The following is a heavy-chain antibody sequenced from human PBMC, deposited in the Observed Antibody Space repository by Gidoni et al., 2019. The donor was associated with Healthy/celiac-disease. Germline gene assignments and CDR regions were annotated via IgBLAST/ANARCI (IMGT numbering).Heavy chain of an antibody. V-gene: IGHV3-33*01. Sequence: QVQLVASGGGVVQPGRSLRLSCAASGFTFSSYGMHGVRQAPGKGLEGVAVIWYDGSNKYYADSVKGRFTISRDNSKNTLYLQMNSLRAEDTAVYYCARGPDYYGSGSTFDYWGQGTLVTVSS. CDR2: IWYDGSNK. D-gene: IGHD3-10*01. CDR3: ARGPDYYGSGSTFDY. CDR1: GFTFSSYG. J-gene: IGHJ4*02.